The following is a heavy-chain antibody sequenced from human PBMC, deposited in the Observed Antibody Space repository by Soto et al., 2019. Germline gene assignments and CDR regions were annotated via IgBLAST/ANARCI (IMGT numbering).Heavy chain of an antibody. CDR3: ARLKGSEYYYYYYMDV. Sequence: QLQLQESGPGLVKPSETLSLTCTVSGGSISRSSYYWGWIRQPPGKGLEWIGSIYYSGSTYYNPSLKSRVTISVDTSKNQFSLKLSSVTDADTAVYYCARLKGSEYYYYYYMDVWGKGTTVTVSS. V-gene: IGHV4-39*01. CDR1: GGSISRSSYY. CDR2: IYYSGST. J-gene: IGHJ6*03.